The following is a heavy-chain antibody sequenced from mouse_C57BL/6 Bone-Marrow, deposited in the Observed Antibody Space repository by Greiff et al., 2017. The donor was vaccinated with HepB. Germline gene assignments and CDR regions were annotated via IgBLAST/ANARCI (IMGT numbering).Heavy chain of an antibody. CDR1: GYTFTSYW. V-gene: IGHV1-52*01. CDR3: ARYYGSSYVGYFDY. Sequence: VKLQQPGAELVRPGSSVKLSCKASGYTFTSYWMHWVKQRPIQGLEWIGNIDPSDSETHYNQKFKDKATLTVDKSSSTAYMQLSSLTSEDSAVYYCARYYGSSYVGYFDYWGQGTTLTVSS. J-gene: IGHJ2*01. D-gene: IGHD1-1*01. CDR2: IDPSDSET.